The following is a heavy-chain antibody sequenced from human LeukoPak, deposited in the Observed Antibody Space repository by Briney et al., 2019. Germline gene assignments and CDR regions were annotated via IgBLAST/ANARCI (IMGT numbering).Heavy chain of an antibody. CDR3: AKREDPDYYDSSGPDPR. J-gene: IGHJ4*02. D-gene: IGHD3-22*01. CDR1: GFSVNKAW. Sequence: GGSLRLSCAASGFSVNKAWMSWVCQAPGKGLEWVSAISGSGGSTYYADSVKGQFTISRDNSKNTLYLQMNSLRAEDTAVYYCAKREDPDYYDSSGPDPRWGQGTLVTVSS. CDR2: ISGSGGST. V-gene: IGHV3-23*01.